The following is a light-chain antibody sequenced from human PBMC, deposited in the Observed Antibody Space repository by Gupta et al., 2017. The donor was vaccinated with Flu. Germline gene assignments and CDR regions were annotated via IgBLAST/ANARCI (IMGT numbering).Light chain of an antibody. J-gene: IGLJ3*02. CDR2: EIR. Sequence: DQQLPGTAPKLLIYEIRKRPSGIPDRFSGSKSGTSATLDITGLQTADEAGYFCEAWDNDLGFVLFGGGTKVTVL. V-gene: IGLV1-51*02. CDR3: EAWDNDLGFVL.